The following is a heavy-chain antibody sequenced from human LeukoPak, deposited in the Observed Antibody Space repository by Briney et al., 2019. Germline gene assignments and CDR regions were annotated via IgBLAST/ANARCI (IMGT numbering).Heavy chain of an antibody. CDR2: ISGSGSST. J-gene: IGHJ5*02. V-gene: IGHV3-23*01. CDR1: GFTLSSYA. CDR3: AKEPIPIFGVASGLNWFDP. Sequence: TGGSLRLSCAASGFTLSSYAMSWVRQAPGKGLEWVSAISGSGSSTYYADSVKGRFTISRDNSKNTLYLQMNCLRAEDTAVYYCAKEPIPIFGVASGLNWFDPWGQGTLVTVSS. D-gene: IGHD3-3*01.